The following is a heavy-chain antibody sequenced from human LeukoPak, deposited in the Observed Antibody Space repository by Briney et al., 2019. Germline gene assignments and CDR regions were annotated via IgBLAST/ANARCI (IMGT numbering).Heavy chain of an antibody. V-gene: IGHV4-39*01. CDR1: GGSISNSGCY. CDR2: IYYSGST. CDR3: AKTYYYDPFDF. J-gene: IGHJ4*02. D-gene: IGHD3-22*01. Sequence: PSETLSLTCTVSGGSISNSGCYWGWIRQPPGKGLEWIGNIYYSGSTYYNPSLKSRVTISVDTSKNQFSLKLSSVTAADTAVYYCAKTYYYDPFDFWGQGTLVTVSS.